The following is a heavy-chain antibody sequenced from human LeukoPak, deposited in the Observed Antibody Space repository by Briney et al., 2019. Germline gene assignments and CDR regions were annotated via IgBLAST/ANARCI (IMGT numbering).Heavy chain of an antibody. CDR1: GFTFSSYW. D-gene: IGHD3-10*01. CDR3: AKNVLLWFGEPTPPDY. CDR2: IKQDGSEK. J-gene: IGHJ4*02. V-gene: IGHV3-7*01. Sequence: GGSLRLSCAASGFTFSSYWMSWVRQAPGKGLEWVANIKQDGSEKYYVDSVKGRFTISRDNAKNSLYLQMNSLRAEDTAVYYCAKNVLLWFGEPTPPDYWGQGTLVTVSS.